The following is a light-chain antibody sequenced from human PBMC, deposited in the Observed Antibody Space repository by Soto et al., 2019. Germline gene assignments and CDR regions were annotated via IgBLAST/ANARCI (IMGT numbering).Light chain of an antibody. CDR1: QSISSW. J-gene: IGKJ4*01. CDR3: QQYNSYPLT. V-gene: IGKV1-5*03. CDR2: KAS. Sequence: DIQLTQSPSTLSASVGDRVTITCRASQSISSWLAWYQQKPGKAPNLLIYKASSLESGFPSRFSGSGSGTEFTLTISSLQPDDFATYYCQQYNSYPLTFVGGTKVEIK.